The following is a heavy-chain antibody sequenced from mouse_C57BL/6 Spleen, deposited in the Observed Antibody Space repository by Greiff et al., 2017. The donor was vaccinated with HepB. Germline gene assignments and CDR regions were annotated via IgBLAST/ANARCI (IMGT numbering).Heavy chain of an antibody. Sequence: DVQLVESGGGLVQPGGSLKLSCAASGFTFSDYYMYWVRQTPEKRLEWVAYISNGGGSTYYPDTVKGRFTISRDNAKNTLYLQMSRLKSEDTAMYYCARYEYDWYFDVWGTGTTVTVSS. CDR1: GFTFSDYY. V-gene: IGHV5-12*01. D-gene: IGHD2-4*01. CDR2: ISNGGGST. CDR3: ARYEYDWYFDV. J-gene: IGHJ1*03.